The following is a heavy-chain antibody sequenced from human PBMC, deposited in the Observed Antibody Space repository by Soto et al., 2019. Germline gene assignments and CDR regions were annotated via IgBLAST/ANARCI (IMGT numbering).Heavy chain of an antibody. CDR3: ARGSWDYVSGHYHLDV. J-gene: IGHJ6*03. CDR1: GDSVSSNSAG. V-gene: IGHV6-1*01. D-gene: IGHD4-17*01. Sequence: PSQTLSLTCDISGDSVSSNSAGWNWIRQTPSRGLEWLGRTYYRSKWYNNYAVSVKSRVSVNPDTAKNQFSLQLNSVTPEDTAVYYCARGSWDYVSGHYHLDVCAKRTTVTVSS. CDR2: TYYRSKWYN.